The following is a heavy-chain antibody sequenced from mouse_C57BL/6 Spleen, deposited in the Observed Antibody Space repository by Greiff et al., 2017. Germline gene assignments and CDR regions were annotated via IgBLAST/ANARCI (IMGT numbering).Heavy chain of an antibody. D-gene: IGHD2-4*01. Sequence: QVQLQQPGPGLVQPSPSLSITCTVSGFSLTSYGVHWVRQSPGKGLEWLGVIWSGGSTDYNAAFISRLSISKDNSKSQVFFKMNSLQADDTAIYYCASYDYDGYYAMDYWGQGTSVTVSS. J-gene: IGHJ4*01. CDR3: ASYDYDGYYAMDY. CDR1: GFSLTSYG. V-gene: IGHV2-2*01. CDR2: IWSGGST.